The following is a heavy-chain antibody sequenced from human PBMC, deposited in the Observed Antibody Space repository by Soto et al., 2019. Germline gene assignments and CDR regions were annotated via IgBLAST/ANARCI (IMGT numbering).Heavy chain of an antibody. CDR3: ARDNRDCSGGSCYSGPHFDY. CDR2: ISSNGGST. V-gene: IGHV3-64*01. Sequence: GGSLRLSCAASGFTFSSYAMHWVRQAPGKGLEYVSGISSNGGSTYYANSVKGRFTISRDNSKNTLYLQMGSLRAEDMAVYYCARDNRDCSGGSCYSGPHFDYWGQGTLVTVSS. J-gene: IGHJ4*02. D-gene: IGHD2-15*01. CDR1: GFTFSSYA.